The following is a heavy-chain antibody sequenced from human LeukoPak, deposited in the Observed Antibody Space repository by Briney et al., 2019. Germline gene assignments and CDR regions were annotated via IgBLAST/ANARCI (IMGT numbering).Heavy chain of an antibody. CDR2: INQDGGER. V-gene: IGHV3-7*01. D-gene: IGHD1-26*01. Sequence: PGGSLRLSCADSGLTFSDYWMSWVRQAPGKGLEWVASINQDGGERQYVDSVKGRFTISRDNAENSLYLQMNSLRDEDTAVYYCARDGGGSYQVDYWGQGTLVTVSS. J-gene: IGHJ4*02. CDR3: ARDGGGSYQVDY. CDR1: GLTFSDYW.